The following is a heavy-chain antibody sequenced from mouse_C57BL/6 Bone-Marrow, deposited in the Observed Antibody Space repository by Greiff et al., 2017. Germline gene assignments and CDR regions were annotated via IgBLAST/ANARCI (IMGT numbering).Heavy chain of an antibody. Sequence: EVKLMESGEGLVKPGGSLKLSCAASGFTFSSYAMSWVRQTPEKRLEWVAYISSGGDYIYYADTVKGRFTISRDNARNTLYLQMSSLKSEDTAMYYCTRDRYYDLYYAMDYWGQGTSVTVSS. V-gene: IGHV5-9-1*02. CDR2: ISSGGDYI. J-gene: IGHJ4*01. CDR3: TRDRYYDLYYAMDY. CDR1: GFTFSSYA. D-gene: IGHD2-4*01.